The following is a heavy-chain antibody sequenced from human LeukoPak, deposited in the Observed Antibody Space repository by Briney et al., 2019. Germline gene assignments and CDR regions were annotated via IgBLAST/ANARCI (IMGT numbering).Heavy chain of an antibody. CDR3: ARLKARGWLHQDYYYYGMDV. J-gene: IGHJ6*02. CDR1: GGSISSYY. V-gene: IGHV4-59*01. CDR2: IYYSGST. Sequence: TASETLSLTCTVSGGSISSYYWSWIRQPPGKGLEWIGYIYYSGSTNYNPSLKSRVTISVDTSKNQFSLKLGSVTAADTAVYYCARLKARGWLHQDYYYYGMDVWGQGTAVTVSS. D-gene: IGHD5-24*01.